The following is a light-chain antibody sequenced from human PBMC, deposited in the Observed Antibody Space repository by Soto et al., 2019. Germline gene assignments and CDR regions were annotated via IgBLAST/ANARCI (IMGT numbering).Light chain of an antibody. CDR1: TGAVTSDYY. CDR3: VLLYGGAWV. V-gene: IGLV7-43*01. Sequence: QAVVTQEPSLTVSPGGTVTLTCALTTGAVTSDYYPNWFQRKPGQALRTLIYRTSNKHSWTPARFSGSLLGGKAALALSGVQPEDEADYYCVLLYGGAWVFGGGTKLTVL. J-gene: IGLJ2*01. CDR2: RTS.